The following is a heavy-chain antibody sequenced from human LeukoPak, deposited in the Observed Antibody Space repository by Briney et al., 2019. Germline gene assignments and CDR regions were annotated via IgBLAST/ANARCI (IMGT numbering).Heavy chain of an antibody. CDR1: GYTFTNYY. CDR2: INPSGGTT. V-gene: IGHV1-46*01. Sequence: ASVKVSCKASGYTFTNYYIHWVRQAPGQGLEWMGIINPSGGTTAYAQKFQGRVTMTRDTSTSTVFMELSSLRSEDTAMYYCARDPRGVIGSAWGNCFDPWGQGTLVTVSS. CDR3: ARDPRGVIGSAWGNCFDP. D-gene: IGHD6-19*01. J-gene: IGHJ5*02.